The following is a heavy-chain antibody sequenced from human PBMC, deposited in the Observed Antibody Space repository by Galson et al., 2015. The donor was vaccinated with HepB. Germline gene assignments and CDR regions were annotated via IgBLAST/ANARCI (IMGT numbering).Heavy chain of an antibody. J-gene: IGHJ6*03. Sequence: SLRLSCAASGFSFNSDAMSWVRQASGKGLEWVSTISGSGGNTYYADSMKGRFTISRDNSKNTLFLQMNSLRAEDTAVYCCAKMAMEAYRPRLRVYYYYMDVWGKGTTVTVSS. CDR2: ISGSGGNT. V-gene: IGHV3-23*01. CDR3: AKMAMEAYRPRLRVYYYYMDV. CDR1: GFSFNSDA. D-gene: IGHD1-14*01.